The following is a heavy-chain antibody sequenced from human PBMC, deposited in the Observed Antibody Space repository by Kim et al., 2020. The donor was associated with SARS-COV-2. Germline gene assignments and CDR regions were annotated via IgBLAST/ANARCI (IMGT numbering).Heavy chain of an antibody. CDR2: INHSGST. CDR3: ARLSLGLWLRIDY. D-gene: IGHD5-12*01. J-gene: IGHJ4*02. Sequence: SETLSLTCAVYGGSFSGYYWSWIRQPPGKGLEWIGEINHSGSTNYNPSLKSRVTISVDTSKNQFSLKLSSVTAADTAVYYCARLSLGLWLRIDYWGQGTLVTVSS. V-gene: IGHV4-34*01. CDR1: GGSFSGYY.